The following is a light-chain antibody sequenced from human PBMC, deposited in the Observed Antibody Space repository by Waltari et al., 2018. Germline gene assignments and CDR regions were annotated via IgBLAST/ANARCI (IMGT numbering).Light chain of an antibody. CDR1: RTDVGAYNY. V-gene: IGLV2-11*01. CDR2: DVI. Sequence: QSALTQPRSVSGSPGQSVAISCTGTRTDVGAYNYVFWYQQHSGEAPKLIIYDVIKRPSGVPDRFSGSKSGNMASLTISGLQAEDEADYYCWSYAGRNTYVFGAGTKVTVL. J-gene: IGLJ1*01. CDR3: WSYAGRNTYV.